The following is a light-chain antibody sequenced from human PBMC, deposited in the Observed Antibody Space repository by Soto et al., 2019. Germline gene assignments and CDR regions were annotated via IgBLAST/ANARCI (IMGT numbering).Light chain of an antibody. CDR3: QAYDYSLTASV. CDR2: DVT. J-gene: IGLJ3*02. CDR1: SSDVGGYNY. Sequence: QSALTQPRSVSGSPGQSVAISCTGTSSDVGGYNYVSWYQQHPGKAPKLMIYDVTKRPSGVPDRFSASKSGNTASLTISGLQADDEADYYCQAYDYSLTASVFGGGTKLTVL. V-gene: IGLV2-11*01.